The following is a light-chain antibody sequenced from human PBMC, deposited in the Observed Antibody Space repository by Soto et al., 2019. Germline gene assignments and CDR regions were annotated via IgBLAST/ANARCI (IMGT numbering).Light chain of an antibody. Sequence: EIVLTQSPGTLSLSPGERATLSCTASQSLASNYLAWYQQKPGQAPRLLISGASNRATGIPDRFIGSGSGTDFTLTISRLEPEDFAVSYCQQYGGSPLVTFGGGTKVDIK. CDR3: QQYGGSPLVT. CDR1: QSLASNY. V-gene: IGKV3-20*01. J-gene: IGKJ4*01. CDR2: GAS.